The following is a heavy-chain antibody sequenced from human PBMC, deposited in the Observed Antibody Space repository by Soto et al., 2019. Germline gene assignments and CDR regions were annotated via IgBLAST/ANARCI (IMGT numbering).Heavy chain of an antibody. CDR2: ICYSWST. CDR1: GDSITSSSFC. D-gene: IGHD6-19*01. J-gene: IGHJ6*02. V-gene: IGHV4-39*01. Sequence: QLQLQESGPGLVKPSETLSLTCTVSGDSITSSSFCWGWIRQPPGKGLEWIGTICYSWSTYYNPSLQSRVTMSVDTSKNQFSLKLSSVTAADTGVYYCARLDGNSADYYYGMDVWGRGTTVTVSS. CDR3: ARLDGNSADYYYGMDV.